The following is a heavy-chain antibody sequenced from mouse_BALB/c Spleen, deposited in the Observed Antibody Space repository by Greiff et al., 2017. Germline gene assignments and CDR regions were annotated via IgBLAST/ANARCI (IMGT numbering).Heavy chain of an antibody. Sequence: DVQLVESGGGLVQPGGSRKLSCAASGFTFSSFGMHWVRQAPEKGLEWVAYISSGSSTNYYADTVKGRFTISRDNPKNTLFLQMTSLRSEDTAMYYCARGNVSTVDWGQGTLVTVSA. CDR3: ARGNVSTVD. J-gene: IGHJ3*01. CDR2: ISSGSSTN. V-gene: IGHV5-17*02. D-gene: IGHD1-1*01. CDR1: GFTFSSFG.